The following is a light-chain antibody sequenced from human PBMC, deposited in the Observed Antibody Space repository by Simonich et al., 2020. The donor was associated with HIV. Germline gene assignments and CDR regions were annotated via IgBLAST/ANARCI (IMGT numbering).Light chain of an antibody. CDR3: QQYYSYPPT. J-gene: IGKJ4*01. V-gene: IGKV1-8*01. CDR1: HGICSY. CDR2: AAS. Sequence: AIRMTQSPSSLSASTGDRVTITCRASHGICSYFAWYKKNPGKAPKLRIYAASTLQSGVPSRFSGSGSGTDFTLTISCLQSEEFATDYCQQYYSYPPTFGGGTKVEIK.